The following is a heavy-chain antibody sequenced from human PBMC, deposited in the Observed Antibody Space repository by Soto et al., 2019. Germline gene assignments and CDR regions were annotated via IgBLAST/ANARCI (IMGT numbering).Heavy chain of an antibody. CDR2: IYYSGST. Sequence: PSETLSLTCTVSGGSISSYYWSWIRQPPGKGLEWIGYIYYSGSTNYNPSLKSRVTISVDTSKNQFSLKLSSVTAADTAVYYCARDSGYCSGGSCYSGSYYFDYWGQGTLVTVSS. D-gene: IGHD2-15*01. V-gene: IGHV4-59*01. J-gene: IGHJ4*02. CDR3: ARDSGYCSGGSCYSGSYYFDY. CDR1: GGSISSYY.